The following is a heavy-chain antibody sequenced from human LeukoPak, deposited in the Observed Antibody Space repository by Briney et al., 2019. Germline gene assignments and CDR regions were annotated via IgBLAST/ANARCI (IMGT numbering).Heavy chain of an antibody. D-gene: IGHD3-9*01. V-gene: IGHV3-23*01. Sequence: GGSLRLSCAASGFTVSSNYMSWVRQAPGKGLEWVSAISGSGGSTYYADSVKGRFTISRDNSKNTLYLQMNSLRAEDTAVYYCAKDSPTKYHDIGRLGYWGQGTLVTVSS. CDR2: ISGSGGST. CDR1: GFTVSSNY. CDR3: AKDSPTKYHDIGRLGY. J-gene: IGHJ4*02.